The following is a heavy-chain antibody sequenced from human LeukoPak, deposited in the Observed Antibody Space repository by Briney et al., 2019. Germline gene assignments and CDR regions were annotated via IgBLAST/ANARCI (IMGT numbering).Heavy chain of an antibody. D-gene: IGHD3-3*01. V-gene: IGHV4-34*01. CDR1: GGSISSYY. CDR2: INHSGST. J-gene: IGHJ5*02. CDR3: ARGPFWSGYAAHINWFDP. Sequence: PSETLSLTCTVSGGSISSYYWSWIRQPPGKGLEWIGEINHSGSTNYNPSLKSRVTISVDTSKNQFSLKLSSVTAADTAVYYCARGPFWSGYAAHINWFDPWGQGTLVTVSS.